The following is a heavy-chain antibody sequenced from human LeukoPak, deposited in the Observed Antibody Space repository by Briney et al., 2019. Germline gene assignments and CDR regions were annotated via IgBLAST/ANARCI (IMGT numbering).Heavy chain of an antibody. CDR2: ISGSGGST. D-gene: IGHD6-19*01. CDR3: AKDSLGWYVTYFDY. Sequence: GGSLRLSCAASGLTFSSYAMSWVRQAPGKGLEWVSAISGSGGSTYYADSVKGRFTISRDNSKNTLYLQMNSLRAEDTAVYYCAKDSLGWYVTYFDYWGQGTLVTVSS. J-gene: IGHJ4*02. CDR1: GLTFSSYA. V-gene: IGHV3-23*01.